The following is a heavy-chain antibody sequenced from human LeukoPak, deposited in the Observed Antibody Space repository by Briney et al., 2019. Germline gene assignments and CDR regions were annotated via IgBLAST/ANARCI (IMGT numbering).Heavy chain of an antibody. Sequence: GGSLRLYCASSGFSLINSDMHWVRQAPGKGPEWVAFIRYDGSDKYYADSLKGRFTISRDNSKNTLYLQMNSLSGEDTAVYYCAGNRVGFHYADAFDMWGQGTMVTVSS. CDR3: AGNRVGFHYADAFDM. V-gene: IGHV3-30*02. CDR1: GFSLINSD. D-gene: IGHD5-24*01. CDR2: IRYDGSDK. J-gene: IGHJ3*02.